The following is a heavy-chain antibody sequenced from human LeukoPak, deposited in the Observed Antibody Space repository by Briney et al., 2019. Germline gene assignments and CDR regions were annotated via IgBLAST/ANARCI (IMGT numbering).Heavy chain of an antibody. J-gene: IGHJ4*01. CDR3: VGGGDWLPEY. D-gene: IGHD3/OR15-3a*01. V-gene: IGHV4-59*02. CDR2: IYYSGST. CDR1: GASVSGKF. Sequence: PSETLSLTCTVSGASVSGKFWCWIRHSPGNGLEWIGLIYYSGSTKFNPSLKSRVAMSVDPSNNQFSLSLNSVTTTDTAVYFCVGGGDWLPEYWGHGTQVIVSS.